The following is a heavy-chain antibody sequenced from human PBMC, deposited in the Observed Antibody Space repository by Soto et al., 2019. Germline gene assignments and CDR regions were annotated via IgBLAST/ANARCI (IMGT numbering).Heavy chain of an antibody. Sequence: GGSLRLSCKASGFGFSNAWMNWVRQTPGKGLEWVGHIKRKIDGETTDYTAPVNGRFTISRDDSENMLYLQMSSLKTEDTALYYCTTDIWSRRGLDYWGQGTQVTVSS. CDR1: GFGFSNAW. CDR2: IKRKIDGETT. J-gene: IGHJ4*02. V-gene: IGHV3-15*07. CDR3: TTDIWSRRGLDY. D-gene: IGHD3-16*01.